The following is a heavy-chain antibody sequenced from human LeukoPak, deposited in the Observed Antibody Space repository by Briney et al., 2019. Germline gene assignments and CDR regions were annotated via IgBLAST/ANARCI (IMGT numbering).Heavy chain of an antibody. CDR1: GGSISSYY. J-gene: IGHJ4*02. CDR2: IHYSGST. V-gene: IGHV4-59*01. Sequence: SETLSLTCTVSGGSISSYYWSWIRQPPGKGLEWIGGIHYSGSTNYNPSLKSRVTISVDTSKNQFSLKLSSVTAADTAVYYCARVRDRSSYFYDFDYWGQGTLVTVSS. CDR3: ARVRDRSSYFYDFDY. D-gene: IGHD3-22*01.